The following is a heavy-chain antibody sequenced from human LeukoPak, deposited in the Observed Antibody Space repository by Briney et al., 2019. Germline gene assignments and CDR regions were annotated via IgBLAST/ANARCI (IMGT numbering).Heavy chain of an antibody. CDR2: ISRGGST. CDR3: GLSTTKATTRTIDY. V-gene: IGHV4-34*01. Sequence: SETLSLTCAVYGGSFSVYYWSWIRQPPGKGLEWIGEISRGGSTNYSPSLKSQVTISLDTSKNQVSLKLGSVTAADTAMYYCGLSTTKATTRTIDYWGQGALVTVSS. CDR1: GGSFSVYY. J-gene: IGHJ4*02. D-gene: IGHD4-17*01.